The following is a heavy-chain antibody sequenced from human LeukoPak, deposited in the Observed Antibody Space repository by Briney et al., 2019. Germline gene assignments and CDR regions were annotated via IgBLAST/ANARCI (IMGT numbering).Heavy chain of an antibody. V-gene: IGHV1-69*05. D-gene: IGHD4-23*01. Sequence: QAPGQGLEWMGGILPMSGTANYAQNFQGRVTIARGESTSSAYMEMSSLRFDDTAVYYCATYGGNTAEYFQHWGQGTLVTVSS. J-gene: IGHJ1*01. CDR2: ILPMSGTA. CDR3: ATYGGNTAEYFQH.